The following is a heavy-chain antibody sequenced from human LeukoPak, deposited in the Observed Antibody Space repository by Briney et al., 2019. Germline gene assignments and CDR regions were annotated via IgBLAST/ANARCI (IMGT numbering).Heavy chain of an antibody. D-gene: IGHD4-23*01. CDR1: GFTFSSYA. J-gene: IGHJ4*02. Sequence: GGSLRLSCAASGFTFSSYAMSWVRQAPGKGLEWVSAISGSGGSTYYADSVKGRFTISRDNSKNMLFLQMDSLRTEDTAVYYCAKDRGGNSFDYWGQGTLVTVSS. CDR3: AKDRGGNSFDY. CDR2: ISGSGGST. V-gene: IGHV3-23*01.